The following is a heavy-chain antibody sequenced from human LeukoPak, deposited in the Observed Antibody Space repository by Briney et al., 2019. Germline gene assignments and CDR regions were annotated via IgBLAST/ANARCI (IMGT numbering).Heavy chain of an antibody. CDR1: GFTFSSYW. V-gene: IGHV3-74*01. D-gene: IGHD5-12*01. CDR2: INSDGSST. CDR3: ARDLGGYTENWFDP. Sequence: GGSLRLSCAASGFTFSSYWMHWVRQAPGKGLVWVSRINSDGSSTSYADSVKGRLTISRDNAKNTMYLQMNSMRAEDTAVYYCARDLGGYTENWFDPWGQGTLVTVSS. J-gene: IGHJ5*02.